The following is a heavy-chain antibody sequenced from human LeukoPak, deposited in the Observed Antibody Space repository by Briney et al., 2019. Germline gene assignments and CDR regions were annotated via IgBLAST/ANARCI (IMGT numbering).Heavy chain of an antibody. Sequence: GASVKVSCEASGYTFTSYGISWVRQAPGQGLEWMGWISAYNGNTNYAQKLQGRVTMTTDTSTSTAYMELRSLRSDDTAVYYCARGFSEPAADYYYGSGSYYSSDYYYYYYMDVWGKGTTVTISS. V-gene: IGHV1-18*01. CDR3: ARGFSEPAADYYYGSGSYYSSDYYYYYYMDV. D-gene: IGHD3-10*01. CDR1: GYTFTSYG. CDR2: ISAYNGNT. J-gene: IGHJ6*03.